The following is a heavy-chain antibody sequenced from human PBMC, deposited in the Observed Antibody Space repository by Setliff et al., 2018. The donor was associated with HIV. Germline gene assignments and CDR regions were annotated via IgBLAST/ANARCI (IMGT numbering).Heavy chain of an antibody. CDR2: IFYLGTT. V-gene: IGHV4-39*01. J-gene: IGHJ3*02. CDR3: ARLSPLRAFDI. Sequence: PSETLSLTCTVSGGSISSSTYYWGWIRQPPGKGLEWIGSIFYLGTTYDNSSLKSRLTMSVDTSKNQFSLRLTFLTAADTAVYYCARLSPLRAFDIWGQGTMVTVSS. CDR1: GGSISSSTYY.